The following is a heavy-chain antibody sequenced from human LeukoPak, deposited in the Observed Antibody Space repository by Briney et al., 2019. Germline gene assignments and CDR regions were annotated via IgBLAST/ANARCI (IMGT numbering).Heavy chain of an antibody. D-gene: IGHD4-11*01. CDR1: GFTFTSYC. J-gene: IGHJ5*02. CDR3: ARGHGYSNYFNWFDP. Sequence: ASVKVSCKASGFTFTSYCMHWVRQAPGQGLEWMGIINPSGGSTSYAQKFQGRVTMTRDTSTSTVYMELSSLRSEDTAVYYCARGHGYSNYFNWFDPWGQGTLVTVSS. V-gene: IGHV1-46*01. CDR2: INPSGGST.